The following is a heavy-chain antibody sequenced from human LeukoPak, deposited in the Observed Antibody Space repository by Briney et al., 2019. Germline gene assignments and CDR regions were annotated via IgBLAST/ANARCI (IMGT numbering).Heavy chain of an antibody. J-gene: IGHJ6*02. CDR2: FIPILGTP. D-gene: IGHD2-15*01. CDR1: GYTFTSYG. Sequence: SVKVSCKASGYTFTSYGISWVRQAPGQGLEWMGGFIPILGTPKYAQNLQGRVTITADESTSTGYMELSSLRYEDTAVYYCARGLYCRSSTSCSDYGMDVWGQGTTVTVSS. V-gene: IGHV1-69*13. CDR3: ARGLYCRSSTSCSDYGMDV.